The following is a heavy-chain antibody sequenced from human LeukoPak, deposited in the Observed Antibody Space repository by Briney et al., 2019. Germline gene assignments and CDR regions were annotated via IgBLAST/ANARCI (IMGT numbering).Heavy chain of an antibody. CDR1: GYSFTSYW. CDR2: IYPGDSDI. J-gene: IGHJ6*02. CDR3: ASLGVYGGQHSTLYYYYGMDV. D-gene: IGHD4/OR15-4a*01. V-gene: IGHV5-51*01. Sequence: GESLKISCKGSGYSFTSYWIGWVRQMPGKGLEWMGIIYPGDSDIRISPSFQGQVTISADKSISTAYLQWSSLKASDTAMYYCASLGVYGGQHSTLYYYYGMDVWGQGTTVTVSS.